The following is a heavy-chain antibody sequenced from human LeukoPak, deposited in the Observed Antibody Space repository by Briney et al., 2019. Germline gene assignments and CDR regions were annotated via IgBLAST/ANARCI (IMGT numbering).Heavy chain of an antibody. CDR1: GFTFSSYG. J-gene: IGHJ2*01. CDR3: AKEGDYRLWYFDL. D-gene: IGHD4-17*01. Sequence: GGFLRLSCAASGFTFSSYGMHWVRQAPGKGLEWVAVISYDGSNKYYADSVKGRFTISRDNSKNTLYLQMNSLRAEDTAVYYCAKEGDYRLWYFDLWGRGTLVTVSS. V-gene: IGHV3-30*18. CDR2: ISYDGSNK.